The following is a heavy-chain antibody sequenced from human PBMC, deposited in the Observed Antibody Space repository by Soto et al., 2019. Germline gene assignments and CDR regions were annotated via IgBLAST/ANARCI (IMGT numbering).Heavy chain of an antibody. Sequence: PSQTLSLTCAISGDSVSDNSTAWNWIRQSPSRGLEWLGRTYYRSKRYNDYAVSVKSRVIINPDTSKNQFSLQLNSVTPEDTAVYYCARERYGDYGRGTFDIWGQGTMVTVSS. V-gene: IGHV6-1*01. D-gene: IGHD4-17*01. CDR1: GDSVSDNSTA. J-gene: IGHJ3*02. CDR3: ARERYGDYGRGTFDI. CDR2: TYYRSKRYN.